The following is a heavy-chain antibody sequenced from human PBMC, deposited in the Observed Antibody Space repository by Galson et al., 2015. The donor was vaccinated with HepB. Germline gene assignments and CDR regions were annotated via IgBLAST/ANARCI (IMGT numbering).Heavy chain of an antibody. Sequence: SLRLSCAASGFTVSSSYMNWVRQAPGKGLEWVSVIYGNSNTYYADSVKGRFTISRDNSKNTVYLQMNSLRAEDTAVYYCAQLGTGYWGQGTLVTVSS. D-gene: IGHD7-27*01. CDR2: IYGNSNT. V-gene: IGHV3-53*01. CDR1: GFTVSSSY. CDR3: AQLGTGY. J-gene: IGHJ4*02.